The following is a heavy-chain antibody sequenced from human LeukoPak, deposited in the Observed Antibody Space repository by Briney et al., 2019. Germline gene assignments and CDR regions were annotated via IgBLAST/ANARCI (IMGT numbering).Heavy chain of an antibody. CDR3: VARPPVIVAGPFDY. Sequence: GGSLRLSCAASGFSSGGYAMGWVRQVTGKGLEWVSTISGTDYNTYYADSVKGRFTISRDNSRNTLSLLMISLRAEDTAVYYCVARPPVIVAGPFDYWGQGTLVTVSS. J-gene: IGHJ4*02. CDR2: ISGTDYNT. CDR1: GFSSGGYA. V-gene: IGHV3-23*01. D-gene: IGHD5-12*01.